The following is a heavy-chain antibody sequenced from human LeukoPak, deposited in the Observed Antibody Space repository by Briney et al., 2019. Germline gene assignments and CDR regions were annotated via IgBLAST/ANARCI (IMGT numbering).Heavy chain of an antibody. CDR1: GGSFSGYY. J-gene: IGHJ4*02. D-gene: IGHD3-16*02. CDR3: ARGYVWGSYRPLWGFDY. Sequence: SETLSLTCAVYGGSFSGYYWSWIRQPPGKGLEWIGEINHSGSTNYNPSLKSRVTISVDTSKNQFSLKLSSVTAADTAVYYCARGYVWGSYRPLWGFDYWGQGTLVTVSS. CDR2: INHSGST. V-gene: IGHV4-34*01.